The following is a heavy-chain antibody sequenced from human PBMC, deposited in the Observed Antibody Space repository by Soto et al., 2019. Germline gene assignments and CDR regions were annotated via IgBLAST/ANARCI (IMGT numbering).Heavy chain of an antibody. J-gene: IGHJ4*02. CDR1: GYTXTSYA. V-gene: IGHV1-3*01. Sequence: ASVKVXCKASGYTXTSYAIHWVRQSPGQSLEWVGWINPGNGDTTYSQKFQGRLTITRDTSASTAYMELSSLRSEDTAGYDCARPHYFGAGTYRDYWGQGTLVTVSS. CDR3: ARPHYFGAGTYRDY. D-gene: IGHD3-10*01. CDR2: INPGNGDT.